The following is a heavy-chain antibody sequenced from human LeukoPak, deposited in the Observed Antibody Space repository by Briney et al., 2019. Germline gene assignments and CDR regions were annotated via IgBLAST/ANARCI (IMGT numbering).Heavy chain of an antibody. CDR1: GGTFSSYA. V-gene: IGHV1-69*13. Sequence: ASVKVSCKASGGTFSSYAISWVRQAPGQGLEWMGEIIPIVDTADYAQKFQGRVTITADESTSTAYMELSSQRSEDTAVYYCARQAVASLEIDYWGQGTLVTVSS. D-gene: IGHD6-19*01. CDR3: ARQAVASLEIDY. CDR2: IIPIVDTA. J-gene: IGHJ4*02.